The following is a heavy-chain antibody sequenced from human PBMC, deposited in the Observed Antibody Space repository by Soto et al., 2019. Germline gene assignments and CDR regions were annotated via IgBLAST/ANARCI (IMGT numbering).Heavy chain of an antibody. J-gene: IGHJ4*02. CDR3: VACDYGDYPRY. CDR2: INHSGST. D-gene: IGHD4-17*01. V-gene: IGHV4-34*01. Sequence: QVQLQQWGAGLLKPSETLSLTCAVYGGSFSGYYWSWIRQPPGKVLEWIGEINHSGSTNYNPSLMSRLTISVDTSKNQFSLKLSYVTAADTALYYCVACDYGDYPRYWGQGTLVTVSS. CDR1: GGSFSGYY.